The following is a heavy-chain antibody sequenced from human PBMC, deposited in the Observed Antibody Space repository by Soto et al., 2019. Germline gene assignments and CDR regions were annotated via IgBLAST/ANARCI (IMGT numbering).Heavy chain of an antibody. CDR3: VKDALTTAAYYFDY. J-gene: IGHJ4*02. Sequence: LRLSCEVSGFRFDDYGMHWVRQSPGKGLEWIAGISRDSRSISYGASMKGRFTISRDNAKNSLYLQLNSLRADDTAFYYCVKDALTTAAYYFDYWGQGALVTVSS. CDR1: GFRFDDYG. V-gene: IGHV3-9*01. D-gene: IGHD4-17*01. CDR2: ISRDSRSI.